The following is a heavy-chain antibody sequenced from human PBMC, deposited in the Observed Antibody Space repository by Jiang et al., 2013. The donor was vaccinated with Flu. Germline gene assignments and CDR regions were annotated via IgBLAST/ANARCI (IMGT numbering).Heavy chain of an antibody. CDR2: IYPGDSDT. V-gene: IGHV5-51*01. D-gene: IGHD6-13*01. Sequence: IGWVRQMPGKGLEWMGIIYPGDSDTRYSPSFQGQVTISADKSISTAYLQWSSLKASDTAMYYCARLLVRGGDAFDIWGQGTMVTVSS. CDR3: ARLLVRGGDAFDI. J-gene: IGHJ3*02.